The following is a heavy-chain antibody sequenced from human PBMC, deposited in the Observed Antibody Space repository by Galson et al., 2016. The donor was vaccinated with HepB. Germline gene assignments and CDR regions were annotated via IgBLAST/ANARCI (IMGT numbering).Heavy chain of an antibody. J-gene: IGHJ4*02. V-gene: IGHV3-30*04. CDR3: ARATEGYPGSYAH. Sequence: SLRLSCAASGFTFTNFAMHWVRQAPGKGLEWVAVVSYDGRDKVYADSVKGRFTISRDNSKNTMYLDMNTVRGEDTAMYYCARATEGYPGSYAHWGQGTLVTVSS. D-gene: IGHD1-26*01. CDR2: VSYDGRDK. CDR1: GFTFTNFA.